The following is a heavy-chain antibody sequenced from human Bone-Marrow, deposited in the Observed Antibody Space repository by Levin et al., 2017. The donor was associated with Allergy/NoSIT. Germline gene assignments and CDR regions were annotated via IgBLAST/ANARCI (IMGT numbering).Heavy chain of an antibody. CDR2: LSLFFLP. Sequence: SLLLSCAASGFTVSSNYMSWVRQAPGPFPSFFSFLSLFFLPSSSSSFPGRFTISRDNSKNTLYLQMNSLRAEDTAVYYCARGWFGELLSHWGQGTLVTVSS. J-gene: IGHJ4*02. CDR1: GFTVSSNY. CDR3: ARGWFGELLSH. D-gene: IGHD3-10*01. V-gene: IGHV3-53*01.